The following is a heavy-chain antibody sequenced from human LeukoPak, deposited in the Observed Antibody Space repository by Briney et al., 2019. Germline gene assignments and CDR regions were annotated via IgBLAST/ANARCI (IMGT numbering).Heavy chain of an antibody. CDR2: IIPIFGTA. CDR1: GGTFSSYA. D-gene: IGHD6-19*01. J-gene: IGHJ4*02. V-gene: IGHV1-69*06. CDR3: AKDQIRQWLVPHHLGNDY. Sequence: ASVKVSCKASGGTFSSYAISWVRQAPGQGLEWMGGIIPIFGTANYAQKFQGRVTITADKSTSTAYMELSSLRSEDTAVYYCAKDQIRQWLVPHHLGNDYWGQGTLVTVSS.